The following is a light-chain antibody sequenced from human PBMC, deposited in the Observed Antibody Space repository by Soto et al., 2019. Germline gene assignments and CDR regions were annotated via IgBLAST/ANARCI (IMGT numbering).Light chain of an antibody. CDR1: QGISNY. CDR2: AAS. Sequence: DIQMTQSPSSLSASVGDRVTITCRASQGISNYLACYQQKPGKVPKLLIYAASTLQSGDPSRVSGSVSGKDFTLTISSLQPEDVATYYCQKYNSGPRTFGGGTKVEIK. CDR3: QKYNSGPRT. J-gene: IGKJ4*01. V-gene: IGKV1-27*01.